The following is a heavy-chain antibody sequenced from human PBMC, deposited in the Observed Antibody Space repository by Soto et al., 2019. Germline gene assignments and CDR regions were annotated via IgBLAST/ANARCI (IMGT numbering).Heavy chain of an antibody. CDR3: TTEYYDFWSGSY. CDR2: IKSKTDGGKT. Sequence: GGSLRLSCAASGFTFSNAWMSWVRQAPGKGLEWVGRIKSKTDGGKTDYAAPAKGRFTISRDDSKNTLYLQMNSLKTEDTVVYYCTTEYYDFWSGSYWGQGTLVTVSS. CDR1: GFTFSNAW. V-gene: IGHV3-15*01. J-gene: IGHJ4*02. D-gene: IGHD3-3*01.